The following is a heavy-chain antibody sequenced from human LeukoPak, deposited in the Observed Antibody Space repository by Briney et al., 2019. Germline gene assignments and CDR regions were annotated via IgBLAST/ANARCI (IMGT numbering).Heavy chain of an antibody. V-gene: IGHV6-1*01. CDR1: GDSVSSNTAA. D-gene: IGHD6-13*01. J-gene: IGHJ5*02. Sequence: PSQTLSLTCAISGDSVSSNTAAWNWIRQSPSRGLEWLGRTYYRSKWYNDYAVSMKSRITINPDTSKNQFSLQLNSVTPEDTAVYYCAKARTFSSNWYLFTNWFDPWGQGTLVTVSS. CDR3: AKARTFSSNWYLFTNWFDP. CDR2: TYYRSKWYN.